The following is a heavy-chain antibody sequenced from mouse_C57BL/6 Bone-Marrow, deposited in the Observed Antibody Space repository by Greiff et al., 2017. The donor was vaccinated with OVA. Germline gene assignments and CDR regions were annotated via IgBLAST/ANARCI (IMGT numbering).Heavy chain of an antibody. CDR3: ARRNLYDGWKAYYFDY. CDR1: GYTFTSYG. V-gene: IGHV1-81*01. J-gene: IGHJ2*01. Sequence: VQLQESGAELARPGASVKLSCKASGYTFTSYGISWVKQRTGQGLEWIGEIYPRSGNPYYNEKFKGKATLTADKSSSTAYMELRSLTSEDSAVYFCARRNLYDGWKAYYFDYWGQGTTLTVSS. CDR2: IYPRSGNP. D-gene: IGHD2-3*01.